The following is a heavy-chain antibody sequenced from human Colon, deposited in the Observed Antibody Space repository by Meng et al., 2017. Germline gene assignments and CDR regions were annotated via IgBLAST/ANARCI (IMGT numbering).Heavy chain of an antibody. CDR3: ARVVSLVVKGNWFDS. V-gene: IGHV4-31*03. J-gene: IGHJ5*01. CDR2: IDHSGTT. Sequence: HAQLLESGAGLVKPSQTLSLTCNVSGDYITSGGYYWSWIRQHPGKGLEWIGYIDHSGTTYDNPSLKTRLTMSVDTSKNQFSLKLTSVTAADTAVYYCARVVSLVVKGNWFDSWGQGTLVTVFS. CDR1: GDYITSGGYY. D-gene: IGHD2-15*01.